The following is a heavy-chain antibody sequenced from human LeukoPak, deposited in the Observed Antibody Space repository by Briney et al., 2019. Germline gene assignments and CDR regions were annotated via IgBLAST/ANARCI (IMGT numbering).Heavy chain of an antibody. J-gene: IGHJ3*02. CDR2: IYNSGST. CDR1: GGSINRYY. V-gene: IGHV4-59*08. Sequence: SETLSLTCTVSGGSINRYYLSWIRQPPGKGLEWIGYIYNSGSTNYNPSLKSRVTISADTSKKQFSLKVSSVTDADTAVYFCARRLRIEGAARRCDGFGIWGQGTMVTVSS. CDR3: ARRLRIEGAARRCDGFGI. D-gene: IGHD1-26*01.